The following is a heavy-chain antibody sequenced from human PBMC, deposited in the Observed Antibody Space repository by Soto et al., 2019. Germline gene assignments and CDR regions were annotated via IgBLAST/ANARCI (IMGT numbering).Heavy chain of an antibody. V-gene: IGHV3-23*01. J-gene: IGHJ6*02. CDR1: GFTFSSYA. D-gene: IGHD3-10*01. Sequence: GSLRLSCAASGFTFSSYAMSWVRQAPGKGLEWVSAISGSGGSTYYADSVKGRFTISRDNSKNTLYLQMNSLRAEDTAVYYCAKGGLYGSGSYYNAGSYYYYGMDVWGQGTTVTVSS. CDR3: AKGGLYGSGSYYNAGSYYYYGMDV. CDR2: ISGSGGST.